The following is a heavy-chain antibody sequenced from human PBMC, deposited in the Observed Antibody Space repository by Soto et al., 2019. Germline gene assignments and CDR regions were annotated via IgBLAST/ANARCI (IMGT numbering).Heavy chain of an antibody. CDR2: LTGGAGGT. J-gene: IGHJ4*02. V-gene: IGHV3-23*01. Sequence: EVHLLESGGGLVQPGGSPRLSCAASGFTFNNYVLTWVRQSPGKGLEWVSSLTGGAGGTYYSGSVKGRFTISRDNSKNTLYLKMNNMRAEDTAKYFCAKVFRSGLKIHLGELALVDYWGQGTLVTVSP. D-gene: IGHD3-16*02. CDR3: AKVFRSGLKIHLGELALVDY. CDR1: GFTFNNYV.